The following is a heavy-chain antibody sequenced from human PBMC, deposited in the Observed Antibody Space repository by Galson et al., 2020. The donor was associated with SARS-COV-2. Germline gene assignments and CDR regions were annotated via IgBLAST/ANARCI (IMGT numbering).Heavy chain of an antibody. V-gene: IGHV3-23*01. Sequence: GESLKISCAASGFTFSSYAMSWVRQAPGKGLEWVSAISGSGGSTYYADSVKGRFTISRDNSKNTLYLQMNSLRAEDTAVYYCAKDRTVAHKGFDYWGQGTLVTVSS. D-gene: IGHD4-17*01. CDR2: ISGSGGST. CDR1: GFTFSSYA. CDR3: AKDRTVAHKGFDY. J-gene: IGHJ4*02.